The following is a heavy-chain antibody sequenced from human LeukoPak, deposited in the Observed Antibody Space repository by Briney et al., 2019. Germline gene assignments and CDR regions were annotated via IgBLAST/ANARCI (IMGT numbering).Heavy chain of an antibody. CDR1: GGSISNYY. CDR3: ARGAFNILTGHYVPH. CDR2: IYYSGNT. V-gene: IGHV4-59*01. Sequence: SETLSLTCTVSGGSISNYYWSWIRQPPGKGLEWIGYIYYSGNTNYNPSLKSRVTISVDTSKNQFSLKLSSVTAADTAVYYCARGAFNILTGHYVPHWGQGTLVTVSS. D-gene: IGHD3-9*01. J-gene: IGHJ1*01.